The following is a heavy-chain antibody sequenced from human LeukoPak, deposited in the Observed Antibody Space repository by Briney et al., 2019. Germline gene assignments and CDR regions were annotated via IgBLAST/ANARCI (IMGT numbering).Heavy chain of an antibody. D-gene: IGHD3-16*01. J-gene: IGHJ4*02. V-gene: IGHV4-34*01. Sequence: TPSETLSLTCAVYGGSFSGYYWTCIRQPPGKGLEWIGEINHSGSTNYSPSLKSRVTISVDTSKNQFSLKLNSVTAADTAVYYCASFRWGVGFEYWGQGTLVTVSS. CDR3: ASFRWGVGFEY. CDR1: GGSFSGYY. CDR2: INHSGST.